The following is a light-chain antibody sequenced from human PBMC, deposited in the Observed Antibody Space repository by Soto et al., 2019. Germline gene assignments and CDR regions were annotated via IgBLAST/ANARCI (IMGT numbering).Light chain of an antibody. CDR2: QAS. CDR1: QSIGYW. V-gene: IGKV1-5*03. Sequence: DIQMTHAPSTLSASVGDRVSITCRASQSIGYWLAWYQQTPGKAPKLLIYQASTLESGVPSRFSGSGSGTEFTLTISSLQPDDFATYYCQQYNSDSLTFGGGTKVDIK. J-gene: IGKJ4*01. CDR3: QQYNSDSLT.